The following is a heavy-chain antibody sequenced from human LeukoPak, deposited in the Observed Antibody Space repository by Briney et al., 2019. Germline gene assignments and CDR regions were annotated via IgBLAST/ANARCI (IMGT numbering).Heavy chain of an antibody. Sequence: PSETLSLTCAVYGGSFSGYYWSWIRRPPGKGLEWIGEINHSGSTNYNPSLKSRVTISVDTSKNQFSLKLSSVTAADTAMYYCARGLLWFGELLLNWFDPWGQGTLVTVSS. CDR3: ARGLLWFGELLLNWFDP. CDR2: INHSGST. V-gene: IGHV4-34*01. D-gene: IGHD3-10*01. CDR1: GGSFSGYY. J-gene: IGHJ5*02.